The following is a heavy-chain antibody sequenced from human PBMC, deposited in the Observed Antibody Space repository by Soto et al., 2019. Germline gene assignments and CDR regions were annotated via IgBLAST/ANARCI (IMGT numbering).Heavy chain of an antibody. D-gene: IGHD2-21*02. CDR3: ARRRYCGYDCYHKHYYGMDV. Sequence: QVQLVQSGAELMKPGSSVKVSCRASGDTFSSYTVNWVRQAPGRGLEWMGRRIPVLGTTDYAQKFKGRVTITADKSSNIFYMELSSLRSEDTAVYYCARRRYCGYDCYHKHYYGMDVWGQGTTVTVAS. CDR2: RIPVLGTT. V-gene: IGHV1-69*08. CDR1: GDTFSSYT. J-gene: IGHJ6*02.